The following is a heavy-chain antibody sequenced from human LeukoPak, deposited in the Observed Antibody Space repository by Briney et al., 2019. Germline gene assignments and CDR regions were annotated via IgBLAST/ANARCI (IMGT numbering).Heavy chain of an antibody. D-gene: IGHD3-3*01. CDR3: AKGDYDFWSGYHLFDY. V-gene: IGHV3-23*01. CDR2: ISGSGGST. J-gene: IGHJ4*02. Sequence: PGGSLRLSCAASGFTFSSYAMSWVRQAPGKGLEWVSAISGSGGSTYYADSVKGRFTISRDNSKNTLYLQMNSLRAEDTAVYYCAKGDYDFWSGYHLFDYWGQGTLVTVSS. CDR1: GFTFSSYA.